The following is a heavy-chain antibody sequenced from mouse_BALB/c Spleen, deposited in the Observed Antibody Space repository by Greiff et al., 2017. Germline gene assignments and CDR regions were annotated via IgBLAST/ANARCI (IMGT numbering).Heavy chain of an antibody. V-gene: IGHV1-7*01. CDR1: GYTFTSYW. CDR3: ASPRYYGSSYDAMDY. Sequence: QVQLQQSGAELAKPGASVKMSCKASGYTFTSYWMHWVKQRPGQGLEWIGYINPSTGYTEYNQKFKDKATLTADKSSSTAYMQLSSLTSEDSAVYYCASPRYYGSSYDAMDYWGQGTSVTVSS. CDR2: INPSTGYT. J-gene: IGHJ4*01. D-gene: IGHD1-1*01.